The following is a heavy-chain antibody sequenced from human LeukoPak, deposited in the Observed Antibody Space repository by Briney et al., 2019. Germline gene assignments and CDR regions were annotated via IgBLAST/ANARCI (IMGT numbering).Heavy chain of an antibody. CDR2: IKQDGSEK. CDR1: GFTFSSYW. J-gene: IGHJ4*02. Sequence: GGSLRLSCAPSGFTFSSYWMSWVRQAPGKGLEWVANIKQDGSEKYYVDSVKGRFTISRDNAKNSLYLQMNSLRAEDTAVYYCARDLRVVTATGYDDYWGQGTLVTVSS. V-gene: IGHV3-7*01. D-gene: IGHD2-21*02. CDR3: ARDLRVVTATGYDDY.